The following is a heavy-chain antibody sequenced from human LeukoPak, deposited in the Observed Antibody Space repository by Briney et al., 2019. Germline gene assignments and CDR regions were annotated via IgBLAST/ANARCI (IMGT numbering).Heavy chain of an antibody. V-gene: IGHV3-74*01. Sequence: GGSLRLSCAASGFTFSSYWMHWVRQVPGKGLVWVSRINTDGNSTRYADSVKGRFTISRDNAKNSLYLQMNSLRAEDTAVYYCARDSYSSGWYPDYWGQGTLVTVSS. CDR2: INTDGNST. D-gene: IGHD6-19*01. CDR3: ARDSYSSGWYPDY. J-gene: IGHJ4*02. CDR1: GFTFSSYW.